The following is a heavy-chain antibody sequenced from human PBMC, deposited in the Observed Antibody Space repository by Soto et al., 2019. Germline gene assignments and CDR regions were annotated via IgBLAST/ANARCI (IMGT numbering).Heavy chain of an antibody. Sequence: QVQLMESGGGVVQPGGSLRLSFVTSGFTFSSHSMHWFRQAPGKGLEWVAVTSANDGTKFYTDSVKGRFTVSRDNSKNTLYLQMNSLRVEDTAVYYCARVVVTTEWYFDNWGQGILVIVSS. V-gene: IGHV3-30-3*01. J-gene: IGHJ4*02. CDR1: GFTFSSHS. D-gene: IGHD2-15*01. CDR3: ARVVVTTEWYFDN. CDR2: TSANDGTK.